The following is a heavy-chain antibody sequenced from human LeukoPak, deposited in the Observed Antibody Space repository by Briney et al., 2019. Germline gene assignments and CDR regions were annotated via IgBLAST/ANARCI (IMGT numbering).Heavy chain of an antibody. CDR1: GYTFTSYD. Sequence: ASVKVSCKASGYTFTSYDINWVRQATGQGLEWMGWMNPNSGNTGYAQKFQGRVTITRNTSISTAYMELSSLRSEDTAVYYCARGTGRASSRWYSNAFDIWGQGTMVTVSA. J-gene: IGHJ3*02. V-gene: IGHV1-8*03. CDR3: ARGTGRASSRWYSNAFDI. CDR2: MNPNSGNT. D-gene: IGHD6-13*01.